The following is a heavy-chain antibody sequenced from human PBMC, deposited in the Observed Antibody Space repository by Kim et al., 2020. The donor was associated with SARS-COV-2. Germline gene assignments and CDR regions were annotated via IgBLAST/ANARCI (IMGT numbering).Heavy chain of an antibody. Sequence: ASVKVSCKASGYTFTSYYMHWVRQAPGQGLEWMGIINPSGGSTSYAQKFQGRVTMTRDTSTSTVYMELSSLRSEDTAVYYCARDLGEKLGAGRRFEAFDIWGQGTMVTVSS. CDR2: INPSGGST. D-gene: IGHD3-16*01. CDR1: GYTFTSYY. V-gene: IGHV1-46*01. J-gene: IGHJ3*02. CDR3: ARDLGEKLGAGRRFEAFDI.